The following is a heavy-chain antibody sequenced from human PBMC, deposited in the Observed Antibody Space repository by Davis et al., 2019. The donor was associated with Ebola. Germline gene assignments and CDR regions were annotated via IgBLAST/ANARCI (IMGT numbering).Heavy chain of an antibody. CDR1: GFSFSNHA. Sequence: PGGSLRLSCATSGFSFSNHAMSWVRQAPGKGLEWVSSISISGERTYYADSVKGRFTISRDNSKNTLYLQMSSLRTEDTAVYYCVKDRWVDYWGQGTLVTVSS. CDR3: VKDRWVDY. V-gene: IGHV3-23*01. D-gene: IGHD6-13*01. CDR2: ISISGERT. J-gene: IGHJ4*02.